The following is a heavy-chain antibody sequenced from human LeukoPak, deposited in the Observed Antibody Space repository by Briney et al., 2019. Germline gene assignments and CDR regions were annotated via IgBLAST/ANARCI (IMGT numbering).Heavy chain of an antibody. J-gene: IGHJ4*02. V-gene: IGHV4-59*01. D-gene: IGHD6-13*01. CDR2: FYYTGTT. CDR1: GGSISGYY. CDR3: ARSRDSSSWSALDY. Sequence: SETLSLTCTVSGGSISGYYSSWIRQPPGKGLEWIGYFYYTGTTTYHPSLKRRVTISVDTSKHQFSLKLASVSAADTAVHLCARSRDSSSWSALDYWGQGTLVTVSS.